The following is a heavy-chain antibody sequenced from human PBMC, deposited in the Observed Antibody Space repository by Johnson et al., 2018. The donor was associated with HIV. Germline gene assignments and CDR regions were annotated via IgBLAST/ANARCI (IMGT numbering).Heavy chain of an antibody. CDR2: ISGTGGTT. J-gene: IGHJ3*02. Sequence: VQLVESGGGLVQPGGSLRLSCAASGFTVSSNYMSWVRQAPGKGLEWVSAISGTGGTTYYADSVRGRFSISRDKSKDTLYLQMSSLRAEDTAVYYCARAYTYGAFDIWGQGTMVTVSS. V-gene: IGHV3-23*04. CDR3: ARAYTYGAFDI. D-gene: IGHD5-18*01. CDR1: GFTVSSNY.